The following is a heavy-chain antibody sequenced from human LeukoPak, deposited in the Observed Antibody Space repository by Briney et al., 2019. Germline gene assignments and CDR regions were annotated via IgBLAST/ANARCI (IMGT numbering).Heavy chain of an antibody. CDR2: ISYDGSNK. V-gene: IGHV3-30-3*01. CDR3: ARKFKLGYCSSTSCYTGQNYYGMDV. D-gene: IGHD2-2*02. Sequence: GGSLRLSCAASGFTFSSYAMHWVRQAPGKGLEWVAVISYDGSNKYYADSVKGRFTISRDNSKNTLYLQMNSLRAEDTAVYYCARKFKLGYCSSTSCYTGQNYYGMDVWGQGTTVTVSS. J-gene: IGHJ6*02. CDR1: GFTFSSYA.